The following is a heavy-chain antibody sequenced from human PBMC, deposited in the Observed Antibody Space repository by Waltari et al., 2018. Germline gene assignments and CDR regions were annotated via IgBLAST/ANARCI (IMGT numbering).Heavy chain of an antibody. CDR1: GSGFTSFG. D-gene: IGHD3-10*01. Sequence: QAHLVQSGGEMKQPGDSVKVSCRASGSGFTSFGISWVRQAPGQGLEWVGLISGCKEDTRYAQKFQGRLSLTVDKSTSTAYMDLRSLKSDDTAVYYCARDRGDYYGSGSYWDYWGQGALVTVSS. CDR2: ISGCKEDT. J-gene: IGHJ4*02. CDR3: ARDRGDYYGSGSYWDY. V-gene: IGHV1-18*01.